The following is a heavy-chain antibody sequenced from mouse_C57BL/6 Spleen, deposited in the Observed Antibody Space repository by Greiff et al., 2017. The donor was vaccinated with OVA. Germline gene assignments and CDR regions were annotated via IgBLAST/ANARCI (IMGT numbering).Heavy chain of an antibody. CDR3: SSFRPPYPYFAY. Sequence: EVQGVESGGGLVQPGGSLSLSCAASGFTFTDYYMSWVRQPPGKALEWLGFISNKANGYTTEYSASVKGRFTISRDNYQSILYLQMNASRAEDSATYSCSSFRPPYPYFAYWGQGTTLTVSS. CDR1: GFTFTDYY. V-gene: IGHV7-3*01. J-gene: IGHJ2*01. CDR2: ISNKANGYTT.